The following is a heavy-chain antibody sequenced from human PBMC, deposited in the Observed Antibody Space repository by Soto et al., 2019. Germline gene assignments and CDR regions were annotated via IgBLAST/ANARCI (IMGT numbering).Heavy chain of an antibody. Sequence: ASVKVSCKASGYTFTSYATHWVRQAPGQRLEWMGWINPGNGNTKYSQKFQGRVTITRDTSPSTTYMELSSLRSEDTAVYYCAIDGSWYYRDWRQGPPVTVSS. CDR1: GYTFTSYA. CDR2: INPGNGNT. CDR3: AIDGSWYYRD. D-gene: IGHD3-10*01. J-gene: IGHJ4*02. V-gene: IGHV1-3*01.